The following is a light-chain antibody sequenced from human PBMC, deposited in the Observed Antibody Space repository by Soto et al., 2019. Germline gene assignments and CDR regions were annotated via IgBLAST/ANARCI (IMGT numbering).Light chain of an antibody. Sequence: QSALTQPASVSGSPGQSITISCTGTSSDVGGYNYVSWYQQHPGKAPKLMIYEVSNRPSGVSHRFSGSKSGNTASLTISELQPEDEADYYCSSYTSSSTRVFGGGTKLTVL. CDR2: EVS. V-gene: IGLV2-14*01. CDR3: SSYTSSSTRV. J-gene: IGLJ3*02. CDR1: SSDVGGYNY.